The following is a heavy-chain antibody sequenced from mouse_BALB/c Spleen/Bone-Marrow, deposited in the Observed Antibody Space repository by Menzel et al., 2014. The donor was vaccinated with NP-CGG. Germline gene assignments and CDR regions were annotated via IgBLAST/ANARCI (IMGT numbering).Heavy chain of an antibody. CDR1: GYTFTDKW. CDR3: ARGGHDFSLDY. J-gene: IGHJ4*01. CDR2: IDTSDSYI. Sequence: QVQLKQSGAEFVMPGASVKMSCKASGYTFTDKWMHWVKQRPGRGLEWIGAIDTSDSYINYNQKFKGRASLTVDASSSTAYMHLSSLTSDDSAVYYCARGGHDFSLDYWGQGTSVIVSS. V-gene: IGHV1-69*01. D-gene: IGHD2-4*01.